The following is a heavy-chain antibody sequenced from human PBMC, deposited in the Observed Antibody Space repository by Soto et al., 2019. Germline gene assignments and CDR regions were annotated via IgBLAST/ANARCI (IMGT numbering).Heavy chain of an antibody. CDR3: ASEGAGTTPGWFDP. CDR1: GASITSVGYS. V-gene: IGHV4-31*03. J-gene: IGHJ5*02. D-gene: IGHD1-7*01. CDR2: VYHSGTT. Sequence: QVQLQESGPGLVKPSQTLSLTCTVSGASITSVGYSWTWIRQHPGKGLEWIGYVYHSGTTYYNPSLKSRATISVDTSKNKFYLRLTSVTAADTAIYYCASEGAGTTPGWFDPWGQGTLVTVSS.